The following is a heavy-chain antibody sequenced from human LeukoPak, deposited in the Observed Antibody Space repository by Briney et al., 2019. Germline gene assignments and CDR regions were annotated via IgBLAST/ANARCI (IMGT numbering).Heavy chain of an antibody. V-gene: IGHV3-30*02. D-gene: IGHD6-13*01. CDR3: AKDATIAAAGDYYLDY. Sequence: SGGSLRLSCAASGFTFSSYGMHWVRQAPGKGLEWVAFIRYDGSDKYYADSVKGRFTISRDNSKNTLYLQMNSLRAEDTAVYYCAKDATIAAAGDYYLDYWGQGTLVTVSS. CDR1: GFTFSSYG. J-gene: IGHJ4*02. CDR2: IRYDGSDK.